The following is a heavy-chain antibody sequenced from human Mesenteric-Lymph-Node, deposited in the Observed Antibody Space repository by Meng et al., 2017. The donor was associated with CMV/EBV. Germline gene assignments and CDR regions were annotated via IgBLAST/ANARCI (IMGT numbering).Heavy chain of an antibody. V-gene: IGHV1-2*02. CDR1: GYTFTAFY. D-gene: IGHD2-15*01. Sequence: ASVKVSCKASGYTFTAFYLHWVRQAPGQGPEWMAWINPGTGDTKYAQKFQGSVTMTRDTSISTVYMELNRLRSDDTAVYYCARDGYCSGGSCYSWFDPWGQGTLVTVSS. CDR2: INPGTGDT. CDR3: ARDGYCSGGSCYSWFDP. J-gene: IGHJ5*02.